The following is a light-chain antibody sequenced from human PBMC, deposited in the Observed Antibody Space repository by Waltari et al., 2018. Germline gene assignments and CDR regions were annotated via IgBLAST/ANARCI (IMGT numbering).Light chain of an antibody. V-gene: IGKV2D-29*01. Sequence: DIGMTQTPRPLSVPPGQPASISCKSSQSLLHSDGQTYLYWYLQKPGQPPQLLIYEGSKRFSGVSDRFSGSGSRTDFTLRISRVEAEDVGVYYCMQSLRLPGTFGQGTKLEI. CDR2: EGS. CDR1: QSLLHSDGQTY. J-gene: IGKJ2*01. CDR3: MQSLRLPGT.